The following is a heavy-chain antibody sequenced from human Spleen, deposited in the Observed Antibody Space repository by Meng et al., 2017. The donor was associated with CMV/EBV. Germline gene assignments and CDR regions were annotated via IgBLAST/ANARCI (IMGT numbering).Heavy chain of an antibody. CDR3: ARTSSWYASDF. V-gene: IGHV4-61*01. CDR1: GGSVSSDHSY. J-gene: IGHJ4*02. Sequence: GSLRLSCTVSGGSVSSDHSYWSWIRQSPGKGLEWLGHLYYSGNTNYNPALRSRVTISADTSKDQFSLRLSAVTAADTAVYYCARTSSWYASDFWGQGALVTVSS. D-gene: IGHD6-13*01. CDR2: LYYSGNT.